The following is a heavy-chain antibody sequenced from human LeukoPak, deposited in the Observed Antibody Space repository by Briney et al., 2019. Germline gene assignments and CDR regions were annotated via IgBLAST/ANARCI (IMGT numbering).Heavy chain of an antibody. CDR1: GCTFSSYG. Sequence: SGGSLRLSCAASGCTFSSYGMHWVRQAPAKGLEWVAFIRYDGSKRYYADSVKGRFTISRDNSKNTLYLQMNSLRAEDTAVYYCAKVENIVVVPAAPWYYYYYMDVWGKGTTVTVSS. CDR3: AKVENIVVVPAAPWYYYYYMDV. CDR2: IRYDGSKR. J-gene: IGHJ6*03. V-gene: IGHV3-30*02. D-gene: IGHD2-2*01.